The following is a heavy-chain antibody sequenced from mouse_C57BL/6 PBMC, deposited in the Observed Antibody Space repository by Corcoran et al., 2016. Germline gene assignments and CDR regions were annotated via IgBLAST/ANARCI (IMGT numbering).Heavy chain of an antibody. D-gene: IGHD1-1*01. V-gene: IGHV1-80*01. CDR2: IYPGDGDT. CDR3: ARGYYYGSSLYYYAMDY. Sequence: QVQLQQSGAELVKPGASVKISCKASGYAFSSYWMNWVKQRPGKGLEWIGQIYPGDGDTNYNGKFKGKATLTADKSSSTAYMQLSSLTSEDSAVYFCARGYYYGSSLYYYAMDYWGQGTSVTVSS. J-gene: IGHJ4*01. CDR1: GYAFSSYW.